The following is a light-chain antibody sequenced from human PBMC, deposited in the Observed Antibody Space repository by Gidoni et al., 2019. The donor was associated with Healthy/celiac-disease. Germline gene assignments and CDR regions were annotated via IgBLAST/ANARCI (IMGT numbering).Light chain of an antibody. Sequence: DIVLTQSPGTLSLSPGERATLSCRASQSVSSSYLAWYQQNPGQAPRLLIYGASSRATGIPDRFSGSGSGTDFTLTISRLEPEDFALYYCQQYGSSLKLTFGGGTKVEIK. V-gene: IGKV3-20*01. CDR2: GAS. J-gene: IGKJ4*01. CDR3: QQYGSSLKLT. CDR1: QSVSSSY.